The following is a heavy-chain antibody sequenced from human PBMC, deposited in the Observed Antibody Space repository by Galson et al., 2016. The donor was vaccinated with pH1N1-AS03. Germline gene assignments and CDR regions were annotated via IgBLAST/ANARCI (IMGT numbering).Heavy chain of an antibody. CDR3: ATLSRYSCSGGSCYSDGFDY. V-gene: IGHV4-59*01. D-gene: IGHD2-15*01. CDR1: GGSITSYY. CDR2: MYYSGIT. Sequence: ETLSLTCIVSGGSITSYYWSWIRQPPGKGLEWIGYMYYSGITNYNPSLKSRVSISVDTSTNQFSPKLSSVTAADTAVYYCATLSRYSCSGGSCYSDGFDYWGQGTLVTGSS. J-gene: IGHJ4*02.